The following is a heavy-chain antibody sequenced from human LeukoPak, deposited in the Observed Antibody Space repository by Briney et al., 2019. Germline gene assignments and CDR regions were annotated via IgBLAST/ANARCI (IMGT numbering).Heavy chain of an antibody. CDR2: IYTSGST. CDR1: GGSISSDY. J-gene: IGHJ4*02. D-gene: IGHD6-13*01. V-gene: IGHV4-4*07. CDR3: ARDGRGYSSSWYFDL. Sequence: SETLSLTCTVSGGSISSDYWSWIRQPAGKGLEWVGRIYTSGSTNYSPSLKSRVTLSVDTSRNQFSLRLSSVTAADTAVYYCARDGRGYSSSWYFDLWGQGTLVTVSS.